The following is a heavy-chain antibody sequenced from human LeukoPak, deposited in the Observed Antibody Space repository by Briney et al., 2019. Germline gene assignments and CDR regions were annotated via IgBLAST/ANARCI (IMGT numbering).Heavy chain of an antibody. V-gene: IGHV4-59*01. J-gene: IGHJ4*02. CDR2: TYYSGST. Sequence: PSETLSLTCTVSGSSISSYYWSWIRQPPGKGQEWIGYTYYSGSTNYNPSLKSRVTISLDTSKNQFSLKLSSVTAADTAVYYCARSRALYSSGWYSLDYWGQGTLVTVSS. CDR3: ARSRALYSSGWYSLDY. CDR1: GSSISSYY. D-gene: IGHD6-19*01.